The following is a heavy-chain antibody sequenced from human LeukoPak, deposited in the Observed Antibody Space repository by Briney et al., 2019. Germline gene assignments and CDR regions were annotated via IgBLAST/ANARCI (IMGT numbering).Heavy chain of an antibody. V-gene: IGHV3-23*01. CDR3: AKVGDSSGYYPTYFDY. CDR2: MSGSGGST. D-gene: IGHD3-22*01. J-gene: IGHJ4*02. CDR1: GFTFSNYT. Sequence: GGSLRLSCAASGFTFSNYTMSWVRQGPGKGLEWVAAMSGSGGSTYYADSVKGRFTISRDTSKNTLYLQMNSLRAEDTAVYYCAKVGDSSGYYPTYFDYWGRGTLVTVSS.